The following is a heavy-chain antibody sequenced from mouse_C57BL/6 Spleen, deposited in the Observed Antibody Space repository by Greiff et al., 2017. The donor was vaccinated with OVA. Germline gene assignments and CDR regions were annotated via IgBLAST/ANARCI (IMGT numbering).Heavy chain of an antibody. D-gene: IGHD2-5*01. CDR1: GYTFTSYW. V-gene: IGHV1-59*01. Sequence: QVQLQQPGAELVRPGTSVKLSCKASGYTFTSYWMHWVKQRPGQGLEWIGVIDPSDSYTNYNQKFKGKATLTVDTSSSTAYMQLSSLTSEDSAVYYCAKGYSNYPFDYWGQGTTLTVSS. J-gene: IGHJ2*01. CDR2: IDPSDSYT. CDR3: AKGYSNYPFDY.